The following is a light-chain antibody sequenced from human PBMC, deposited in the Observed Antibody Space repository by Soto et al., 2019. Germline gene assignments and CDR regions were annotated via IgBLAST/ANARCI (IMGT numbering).Light chain of an antibody. CDR3: NSYAGDIIRFV. Sequence: QSVLTQPAPLSGSPGQSVTISYTGTSSDVGAYKYVSWYQQHPGKAPKLMIYEVSNRPSGVSNRFSGSKSGNTASLTISGLQADDEADYYCNSYAGDIIRFVFGTGTKVTVL. V-gene: IGLV2-14*01. CDR1: SSDVGAYKY. J-gene: IGLJ1*01. CDR2: EVS.